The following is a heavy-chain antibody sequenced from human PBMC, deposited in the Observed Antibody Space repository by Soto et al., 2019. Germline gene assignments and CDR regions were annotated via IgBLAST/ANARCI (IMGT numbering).Heavy chain of an antibody. CDR3: ARGLTFESRGSRTCWFDP. J-gene: IGHJ5*02. V-gene: IGHV1-24*01. CDR1: GYTLTELS. Sequence: GASVKVSCKISGYTLTELSMHWLRQAPGKGLEWMGGFDPEDGETIYAQKFQGRVTMTEDTSTNTAYMELSSLRSEDTAVHYCARGLTFESRGSRTCWFDPWGQGTLVTVSS. D-gene: IGHD2-15*01. CDR2: FDPEDGET.